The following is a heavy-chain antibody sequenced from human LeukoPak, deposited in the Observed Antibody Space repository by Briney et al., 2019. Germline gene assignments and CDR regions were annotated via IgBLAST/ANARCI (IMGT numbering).Heavy chain of an antibody. Sequence: GGSLRLSCAASGFTFSSYAMSWVRQAPGKGLEWVSAISGSGGSKYYADSVKGRFTISRDNSKNTLYLQMNSLRAEDTAVYYCAKRMVRGVIIRGYFDYWGQGTLVTVSS. V-gene: IGHV3-23*01. CDR2: ISGSGGSK. CDR3: AKRMVRGVIIRGYFDY. J-gene: IGHJ4*02. D-gene: IGHD3-10*01. CDR1: GFTFSSYA.